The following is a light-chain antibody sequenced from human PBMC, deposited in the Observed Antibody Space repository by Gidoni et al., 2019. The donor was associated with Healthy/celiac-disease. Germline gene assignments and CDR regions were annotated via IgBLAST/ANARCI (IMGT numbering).Light chain of an antibody. V-gene: IGLV2-11*01. J-gene: IGLJ3*02. CDR3: SSYAGSYTFWV. Sequence: QSALTQPRSVSGSPGQSVTISCTGTSSDVGGYNYVSWYQQHPGKAPKLMIYDVSKRPSGVPDRFSGSKSGNTASRTISGLQAEDEADYYCSSYAGSYTFWVFGGGTKLTVL. CDR1: SSDVGGYNY. CDR2: DVS.